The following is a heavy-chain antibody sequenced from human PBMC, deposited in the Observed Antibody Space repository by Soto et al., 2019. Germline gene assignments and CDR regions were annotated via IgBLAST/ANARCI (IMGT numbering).Heavy chain of an antibody. CDR3: ARRRTSYGMDV. CDR1: GGSISSSRYY. J-gene: IGHJ6*02. Sequence: NPSETLSLTCTVSGGSISSSRYYWGWIRQPPGEGLEWIGSIYYSGDTYYSPSLKSRVTISVDTSKNQFSLKLSSVTAADTAVYYCARRRTSYGMDVWGQGTTDTVSS. V-gene: IGHV4-39*01. CDR2: IYYSGDT.